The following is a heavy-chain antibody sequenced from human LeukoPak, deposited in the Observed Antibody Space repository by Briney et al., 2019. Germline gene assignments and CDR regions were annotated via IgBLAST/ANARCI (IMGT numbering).Heavy chain of an antibody. CDR1: GFTFSTYW. J-gene: IGHJ4*02. D-gene: IGHD2-2*01. V-gene: IGHV3-7*01. Sequence: AGGSLRLSCAASGFTFSTYWMSWVRQAPGKGLEWGANIKQDGSDKFYVDSVKGRFTISRDNAKNSMYLQMNSLRAEDTAIYYCARVLPVASRDYWGQGTLVTVSS. CDR3: ARVLPVASRDY. CDR2: IKQDGSDK.